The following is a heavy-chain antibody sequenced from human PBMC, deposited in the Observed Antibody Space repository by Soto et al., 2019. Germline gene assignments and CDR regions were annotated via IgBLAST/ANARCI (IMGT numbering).Heavy chain of an antibody. V-gene: IGHV1-18*04. CDR2: ISAYNGNT. CDR1: GYTFTSCG. CDR3: ARFYCTNGVCYRPPYGMDV. Sequence: ASVKVSCKASGYTFTSCGISWVRQAPGQGLEWMGWISAYNGNTNYAQKLQGRVTMTTDTSTSTAYMELRSLRSDDTAVYYCARFYCTNGVCYRPPYGMDVWGQGTTVTVSS. D-gene: IGHD2-8*01. J-gene: IGHJ6*02.